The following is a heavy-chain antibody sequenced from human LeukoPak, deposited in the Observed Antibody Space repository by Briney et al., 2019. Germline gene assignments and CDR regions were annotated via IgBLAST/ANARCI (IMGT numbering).Heavy chain of an antibody. J-gene: IGHJ5*02. CDR1: GGSISSSSYY. CDR2: IYYSGST. D-gene: IGHD6-6*01. Sequence: SETLSLTCTVSGGSISSSSYYWGWIRQPPGKGLEWIGSIYYSGSTYYNPSLKSRVTISVDTSKNQFSLKLSSVTAADTAVYYCARDGSSSSGNWFDPWGQGTLVTVSS. CDR3: ARDGSSSSGNWFDP. V-gene: IGHV4-39*07.